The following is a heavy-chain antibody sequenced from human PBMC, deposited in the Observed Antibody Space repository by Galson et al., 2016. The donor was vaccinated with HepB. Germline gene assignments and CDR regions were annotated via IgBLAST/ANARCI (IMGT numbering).Heavy chain of an antibody. J-gene: IGHJ2*01. D-gene: IGHD5-24*01. CDR1: GFSLRSNDVG. CDR3: ARRPGRGDGSAFDL. CDR2: IYWDGEQ. Sequence: PALVKPTQTLTLTCTLSGFSLRSNDVGVAWTRQAPGKALEWLTIIYWDGEQTYIPSLRGRLTITEDTSKNQVVLTLTNVDSLDTGTYYCARRPGRGDGSAFDLWGRGTLVTVSS. V-gene: IGHV2-5*02.